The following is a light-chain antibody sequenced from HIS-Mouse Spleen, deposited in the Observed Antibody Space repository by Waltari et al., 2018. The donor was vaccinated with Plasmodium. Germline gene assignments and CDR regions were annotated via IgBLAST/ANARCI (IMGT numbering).Light chain of an antibody. V-gene: IGLV2-23*03. CDR3: CSYAGSSTFVV. J-gene: IGLJ2*01. Sequence: QSALTQPASVSGSPGQSITISCPGTSRAVGSYNLLSRYQQHPGKAPKLMIYEGSKRPSVVSNRFSGSKSGNTASRTISGLQAEDEADYYCCSYAGSSTFVVFGGGTKLTVL. CDR2: EGS. CDR1: SRAVGSYNL.